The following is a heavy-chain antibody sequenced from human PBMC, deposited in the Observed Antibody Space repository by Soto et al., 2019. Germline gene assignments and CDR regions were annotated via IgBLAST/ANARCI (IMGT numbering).Heavy chain of an antibody. J-gene: IGHJ3*02. CDR2: INYGDT. CDR3: AKDRLHGNSVWEAFDI. V-gene: IGHV3-23*01. Sequence: EVQLLESGGGLVQPGGSLRLSCAASGFAFSNFAMSWVRQAPGKGLEWVSSINYGDTYYAESVEGRFTISRDNSKSTLYLQLRSLSAGDTAVYYCAKDRLHGNSVWEAFDIWGQGTMVTVSS. CDR1: GFAFSNFA. D-gene: IGHD1-26*01.